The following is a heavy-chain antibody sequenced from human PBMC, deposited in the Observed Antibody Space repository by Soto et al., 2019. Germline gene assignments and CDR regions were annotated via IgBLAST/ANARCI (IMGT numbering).Heavy chain of an antibody. CDR2: ISHDGHA. J-gene: IGHJ5*02. CDR3: ARQVYGDYFGGNWLDP. Sequence: SETLSLTCSILGDSISDTRFYWGWVRQSPEKGLEWIGSISHDGHAYYNPSLKSRVTLFADTSRNQFSLTMKSVTVADTALYFCARQVYGDYFGGNWLDPWGQGDLVT. V-gene: IGHV4-39*01. CDR1: GDSISDTRFY. D-gene: IGHD4-17*01.